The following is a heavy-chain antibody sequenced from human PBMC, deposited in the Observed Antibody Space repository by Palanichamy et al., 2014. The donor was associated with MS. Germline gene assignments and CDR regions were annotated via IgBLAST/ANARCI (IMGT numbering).Heavy chain of an antibody. V-gene: IGHV1-18*01. CDR3: ARDLGSGSYLGGFDY. D-gene: IGHD1-26*01. J-gene: IGHJ4*02. CDR2: ISAYNGNT. CDR1: GYTFTSYA. Sequence: QVQLVQSGAEVKKPGASVKVSCKASGYTFTSYAISWVRQAPGQGLEWMGWISAYNGNTNYAQKLQGRVTMTTDTSTSTAYMELRSLRSGDTAVYYCARDLGSGSYLGGFDYWGQGTLVTVSS.